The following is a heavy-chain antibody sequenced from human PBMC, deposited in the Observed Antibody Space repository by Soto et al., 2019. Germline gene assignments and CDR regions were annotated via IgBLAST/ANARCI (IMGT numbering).Heavy chain of an antibody. CDR3: AKDPHNYDFWSGKISYFDY. CDR1: GFTFDDYA. V-gene: IGHV3-9*01. J-gene: IGHJ4*02. D-gene: IGHD3-3*01. CDR2: ISWNSGSV. Sequence: PGGSLRLSCAASGFTFDDYAMHWVRQAPGKGLEWVSGISWNSGSVGYADSVKGRFTISRDNAKNSLYLQMNSLRAEDTALYYCAKDPHNYDFWSGKISYFDYWGQGTLVTVS.